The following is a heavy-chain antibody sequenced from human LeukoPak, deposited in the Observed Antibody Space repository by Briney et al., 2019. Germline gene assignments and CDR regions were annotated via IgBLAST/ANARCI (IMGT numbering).Heavy chain of an antibody. CDR3: AREIYPPGIAVAGYYFDY. CDR2: ISAYNGNT. J-gene: IGHJ4*02. D-gene: IGHD6-19*01. V-gene: IGHV1-18*01. CDR1: GYTFTSYG. Sequence: ASVKVSCKASGYTFTSYGISWVRQAPGQGLEWMGWISAYNGNTNYAQKFQGRVTITTDESTSTAYMELSSLRSEDTAVYYCAREIYPPGIAVAGYYFDYWGQGTLVTVSS.